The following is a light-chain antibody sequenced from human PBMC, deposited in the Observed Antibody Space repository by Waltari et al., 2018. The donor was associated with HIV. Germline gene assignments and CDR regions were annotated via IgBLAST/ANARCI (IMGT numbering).Light chain of an antibody. CDR2: EVN. V-gene: IGLV2-23*02. Sequence: SALTQPASVSGSPGQSITISCTGTSSDVGAYNLVSGYQQHPGKAPKFIIYEVNKRPSEVSIRFSGSKSGNTASLTISGLQAEDEADYYCCSYAGRSTLEVFGGGTKVTVL. J-gene: IGLJ2*01. CDR3: CSYAGRSTLEV. CDR1: SSDVGAYNL.